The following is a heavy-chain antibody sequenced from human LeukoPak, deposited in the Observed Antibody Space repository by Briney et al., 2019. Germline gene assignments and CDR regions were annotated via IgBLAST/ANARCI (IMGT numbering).Heavy chain of an antibody. CDR2: IIPNSGAA. CDR3: ARTKIGDPFDY. J-gene: IGHJ4*02. Sequence: ASVKVSCKASGYTFTGYNIHWVRQAPGQGLEWMGWIIPNSGAAGYAQKFQGRVTMTRDTSINTAYMVLSRLRSDDTALYFCARTKIGDPFDYWGQGTLVTVSS. D-gene: IGHD3-16*01. CDR1: GYTFTGYN. V-gene: IGHV1-2*02.